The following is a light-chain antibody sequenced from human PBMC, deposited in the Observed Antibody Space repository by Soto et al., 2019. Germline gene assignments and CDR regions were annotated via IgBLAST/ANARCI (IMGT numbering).Light chain of an antibody. V-gene: IGKV3-11*01. CDR2: AAS. CDR3: QQRSDWPPSLT. J-gene: IGKJ4*01. Sequence: EIVLTQSPATLSLSPGERATLSCRASQSVSSYLAWYQQKPGQAPRLLIYAASHRATGIPTRFSGSGSGTDFTLTISSLEPEDFAVYYCQQRSDWPPSLTFGGGTKVDIK. CDR1: QSVSSY.